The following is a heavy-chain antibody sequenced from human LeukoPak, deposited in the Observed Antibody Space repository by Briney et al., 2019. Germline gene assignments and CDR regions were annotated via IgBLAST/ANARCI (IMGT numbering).Heavy chain of an antibody. CDR3: AREVVVVTATAFDY. Sequence: LETLSLTCAVYGGSFSGYYWSWIRQPPGKGLEWIGEINHGGSTNYSPSLKSRVTISVETSKNKISLKLSSVTAADTAVYYCAREVVVVTATAFDYWGQGTLVTVST. CDR2: INHGGST. CDR1: GGSFSGYY. J-gene: IGHJ4*02. D-gene: IGHD2-21*02. V-gene: IGHV4-34*01.